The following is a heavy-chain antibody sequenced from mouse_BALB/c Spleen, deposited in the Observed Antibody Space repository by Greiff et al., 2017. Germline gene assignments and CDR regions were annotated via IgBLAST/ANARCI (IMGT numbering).Heavy chain of an antibody. Sequence: EVQLQQSGAELVRSGASVKLSCTASGFNIKDYYMHWVKQRPEQGLEWIGWIDPENGDTEYAPKFQGKATMTADTSSNTAYLQLSSLTSEDTAVYYCNDASFAYWGQGTLVTVSA. CDR2: IDPENGDT. CDR3: NDASFAY. CDR1: GFNIKDYY. J-gene: IGHJ3*01. V-gene: IGHV14-4*02.